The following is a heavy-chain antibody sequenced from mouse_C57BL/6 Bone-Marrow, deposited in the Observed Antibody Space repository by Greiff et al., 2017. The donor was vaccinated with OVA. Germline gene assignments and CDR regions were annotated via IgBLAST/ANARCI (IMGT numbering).Heavy chain of an antibody. D-gene: IGHD1-1*01. CDR2: IRNKANNHAT. V-gene: IGHV6-6*01. CDR1: GFTFSDAW. J-gene: IGHJ3*01. CDR3: TGYNGSGYAWFDY. Sequence: EVKLQESGGGLVQPGGSMKLSCAASGFTFSDAWMDWVRQSPEKGLEWVAEIRNKANNHATYYAESVKGRFTISRDDSKSSVYLQMNSLRAEDTGIYYCTGYNGSGYAWFDYWGQGTLVTVSA.